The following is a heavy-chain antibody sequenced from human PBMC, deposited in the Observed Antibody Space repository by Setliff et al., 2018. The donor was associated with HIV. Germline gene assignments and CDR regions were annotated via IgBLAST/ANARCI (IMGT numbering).Heavy chain of an antibody. CDR2: INPKSGGT. D-gene: IGHD2-2*01. CDR3: ARDFGGYCSSMSCPGLFDP. Sequence: ASVKVSCKTSGYNFSDYYLHWVRQAPGQGLEWMGWINPKSGGTKYAQKFQGRVTMTRDTSISTAYMELSRLRSDDTAVYYCARDFGGYCSSMSCPGLFDPWGQGTLVTVS. CDR1: GYNFSDYY. V-gene: IGHV1-2*02. J-gene: IGHJ5*02.